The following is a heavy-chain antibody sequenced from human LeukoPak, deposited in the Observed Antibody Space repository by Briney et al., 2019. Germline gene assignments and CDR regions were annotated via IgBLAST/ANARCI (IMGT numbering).Heavy chain of an antibody. J-gene: IGHJ4*02. Sequence: SETLSLTCAVYGGSFSGYYWSWIRQPPGKGLEWIGSIYYSGSTYYNPSLKSRVTILGDTSKNQFSLKLSSVTAADTAVYYCARGPMVRPNLFDYWGQGTLVTVSS. CDR3: ARGPMVRPNLFDY. CDR1: GGSFSGYY. D-gene: IGHD3-10*01. CDR2: IYYSGST. V-gene: IGHV4-34*01.